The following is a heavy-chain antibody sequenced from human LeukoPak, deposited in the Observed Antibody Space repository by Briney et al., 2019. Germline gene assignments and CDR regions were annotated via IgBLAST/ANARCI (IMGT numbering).Heavy chain of an antibody. Sequence: GGSLCLACAASGFSVSNAWMSWVRQAAGNGMEWVGRMKSKTDGGTTDYAPPLKSRFSLSRDNSQNTLYLQINSLKTADTAVYYCTPDQLPIFDYWGQGTLVTVSS. CDR1: GFSVSNAW. D-gene: IGHD2-2*01. V-gene: IGHV3-15*01. J-gene: IGHJ4*02. CDR2: MKSKTDGGTT. CDR3: TPDQLPIFDY.